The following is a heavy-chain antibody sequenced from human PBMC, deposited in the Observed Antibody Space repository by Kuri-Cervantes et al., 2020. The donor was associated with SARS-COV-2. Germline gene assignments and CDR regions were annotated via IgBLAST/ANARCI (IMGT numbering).Heavy chain of an antibody. CDR2: LSYDVSNT. CDR3: ARSNLRGDFDH. Sequence: GESLKILCSASGFPFSRYGMHWVLQAPGKGLEWGAVLSYDVSNTYYADSVKGRFTVTRDNSVNTVYLQLNNLSPDDTAVYYCARSNLRGDFDHWGQGALVTVSS. J-gene: IGHJ4*02. D-gene: IGHD3-10*01. V-gene: IGHV3-30-3*01. CDR1: GFPFSRYG.